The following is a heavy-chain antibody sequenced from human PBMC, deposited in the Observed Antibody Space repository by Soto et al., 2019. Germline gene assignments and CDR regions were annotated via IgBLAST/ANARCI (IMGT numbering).Heavy chain of an antibody. CDR3: ARGNYNCNYVVDY. J-gene: IGHJ4*02. Sequence: PGGSLRLSCAASGFTFSSYAMHWVRQAPGKGLEWVAVISYDGSNKYYADSVKGRFTISRDNSKNTLYLEMNSLRAEDTAVYYCARGNYNCNYVVDYWGQGALVTVSS. D-gene: IGHD1-7*01. CDR2: ISYDGSNK. V-gene: IGHV3-30-3*01. CDR1: GFTFSSYA.